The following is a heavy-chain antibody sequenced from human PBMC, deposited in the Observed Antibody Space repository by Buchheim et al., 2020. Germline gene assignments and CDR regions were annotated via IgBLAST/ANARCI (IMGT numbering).Heavy chain of an antibody. D-gene: IGHD1-26*01. CDR1: GFTFSSYG. CDR2: ISSSSSYI. J-gene: IGHJ4*02. Sequence: EVQLVESGGGLVKPGGSLRLSCAASGFTFSSYGMNWVRQAPGKGLEWVSSISSSSSYIYYADSVKGRFSISRDNAKNSLYLQMNSLRAEDTAVYYCARDRGSYGSNYYFDYWGQGTL. V-gene: IGHV3-21*01. CDR3: ARDRGSYGSNYYFDY.